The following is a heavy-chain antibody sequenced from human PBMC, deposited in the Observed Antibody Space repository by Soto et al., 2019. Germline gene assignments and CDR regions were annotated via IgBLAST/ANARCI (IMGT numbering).Heavy chain of an antibody. J-gene: IGHJ3*01. CDR1: GGSISSSSYY. Sequence: SETLSLTCTVSGGSISSSSYYWGWIRQPPGKGLEWIGSIYYSGSTYYNPSLKSRVTISVDTSKNQLSLKLSSVTAADTAVYYCARPAVTGFLNAFDVWGQGTMVTVSS. CDR2: IYYSGST. V-gene: IGHV4-39*01. CDR3: ARPAVTGFLNAFDV. D-gene: IGHD6-19*01.